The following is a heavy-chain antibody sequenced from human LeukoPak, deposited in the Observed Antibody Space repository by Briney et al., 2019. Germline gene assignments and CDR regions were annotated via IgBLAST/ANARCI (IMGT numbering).Heavy chain of an antibody. CDR3: AGAYGSGSRHFDY. Sequence: ASVKVSCKASGYTFTGYYMHWVRQAPGQGLEWMGWINPNGGGTNYAQKFQGRVTMTRDTSISTAYMELSRLRSDDTAVYYCAGAYGSGSRHFDYWGQGTLVTVSS. D-gene: IGHD3-10*01. J-gene: IGHJ4*02. CDR1: GYTFTGYY. CDR2: INPNGGGT. V-gene: IGHV1-2*02.